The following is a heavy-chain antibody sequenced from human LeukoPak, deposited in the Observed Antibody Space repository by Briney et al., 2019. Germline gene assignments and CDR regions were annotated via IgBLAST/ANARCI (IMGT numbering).Heavy chain of an antibody. D-gene: IGHD6-13*01. CDR3: ARHAVGRGPRVRWYFGFDP. J-gene: IGHJ5*02. CDR2: IYHSGST. V-gene: IGHV4-38-2*02. Sequence: SETLSLTCTVSGYSISSGYYWGWIRQPPGKGLEWIGSIYHSGSTYYNPSLKSRVTISVDTSKNQFSLKLSSVTAADTAVYYCARHAVGRGPRVRWYFGFDPWGQGTLVTVSS. CDR1: GYSISSGYY.